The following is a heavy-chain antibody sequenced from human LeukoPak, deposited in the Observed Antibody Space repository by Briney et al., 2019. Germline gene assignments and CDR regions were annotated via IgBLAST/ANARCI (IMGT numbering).Heavy chain of an antibody. CDR3: AKDAVPAALGEYFFDY. D-gene: IGHD2-2*01. Sequence: QTGGSLRPSCAASGFTVSNNYMSWVRQAPGKGLEWVSVIYSGGSTYYADSVKGRFTISRDNSKNTLYLQMNSLRDEDTAVYYCAKDAVPAALGEYFFDYWGQGTRVTVSS. CDR2: IYSGGST. CDR1: GFTVSNNY. V-gene: IGHV3-53*01. J-gene: IGHJ4*02.